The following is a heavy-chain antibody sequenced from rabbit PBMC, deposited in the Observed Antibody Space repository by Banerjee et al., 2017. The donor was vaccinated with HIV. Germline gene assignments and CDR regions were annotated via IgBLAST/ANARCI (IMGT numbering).Heavy chain of an antibody. Sequence: QSLEESGGDLVKPGASLTLTCTASGFSFSSGYYMCWVRQAPGKGLEWIACIYAGSSGYTYYASWAKGRFTISKTSSTTVTLQMTSLTAADTATYFCARGYYSNDYIGWIYALNLWGPGTLVTVS. CDR3: ARGYYSNDYIGWIYALNL. CDR2: IYAGSSGYT. CDR1: GFSFSSGYY. V-gene: IGHV1S40*01. J-gene: IGHJ4*01. D-gene: IGHD6-1*01.